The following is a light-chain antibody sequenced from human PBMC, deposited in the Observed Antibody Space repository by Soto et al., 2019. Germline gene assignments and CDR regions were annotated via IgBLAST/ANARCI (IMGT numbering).Light chain of an antibody. CDR1: SGHSSYA. V-gene: IGLV4-69*01. CDR3: QTWGTGIPV. CDR2: LNSDGSH. Sequence: QLVLTQSPSASAPLGASVKLTCTLSSGHSSYAIAWHQQQPEKGPRYLMKLNSDGSHSKGDGIPDRFSGSSSGAERYLTISSLQSEDEADYYCQTWGTGIPVFGGGTKLTVL. J-gene: IGLJ3*02.